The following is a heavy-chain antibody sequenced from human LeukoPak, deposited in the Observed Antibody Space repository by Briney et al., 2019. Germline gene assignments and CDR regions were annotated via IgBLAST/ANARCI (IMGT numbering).Heavy chain of an antibody. Sequence: PSETLSLTCTVSGGSISSGNYYWDWVRQPPGKGLEWIGSMYYSGSTYYNPSLKSRVTISVDTSKNQFSLKLRSVTAADTAVYYCARPHNWNYPYYFDYWGQGTLVTVSS. V-gene: IGHV4-39*01. CDR2: MYYSGST. J-gene: IGHJ4*02. D-gene: IGHD1-7*01. CDR1: GGSISSGNYY. CDR3: ARPHNWNYPYYFDY.